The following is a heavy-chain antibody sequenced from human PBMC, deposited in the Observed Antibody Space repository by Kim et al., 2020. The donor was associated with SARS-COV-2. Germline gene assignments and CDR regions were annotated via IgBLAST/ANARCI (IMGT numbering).Heavy chain of an antibody. CDR3: AKAHFEITMIVVN. D-gene: IGHD3-22*01. Sequence: GGSLRLSCAASGFTFSSYGMHWVRQAPGKGLEWVAVISYDGSNKYYADSVKGRFTISRDNSKNTLYLQMNSLRAEDTAVYYCAKAHFEITMIVVNWGQGT. V-gene: IGHV3-30*18. J-gene: IGHJ4*02. CDR1: GFTFSSYG. CDR2: ISYDGSNK.